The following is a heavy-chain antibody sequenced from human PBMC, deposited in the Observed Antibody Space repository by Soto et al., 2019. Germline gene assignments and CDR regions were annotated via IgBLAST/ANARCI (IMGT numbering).Heavy chain of an antibody. V-gene: IGHV5-51*01. CDR1: RYSFTSYW. J-gene: IGHJ4*02. CDR2: IYPGDSDT. D-gene: IGHD3-22*01. CDR3: AGAPDSSGSSYYCDY. Sequence: GESLKISCKRSRYSFTSYWIVWVRQMPGKGLEWMGIIYPGDSDTRYSPSFQGQVTISADKSISTAYLQWSSLKASDTAMYYSAGAPDSSGSSYYCDYWGKGTTVTV.